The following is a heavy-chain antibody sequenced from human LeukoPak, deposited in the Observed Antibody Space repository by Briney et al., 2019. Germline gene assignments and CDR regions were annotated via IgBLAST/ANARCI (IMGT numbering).Heavy chain of an antibody. CDR2: INHSGST. V-gene: IGHV4-34*01. CDR3: ARRIVVVPAAIGGPSYYFDY. CDR1: GGSFSGYY. D-gene: IGHD2-2*01. J-gene: IGHJ4*02. Sequence: SETLSLTCAVYGGSFSGYYWSWIRQPPGKGLEWIGEINHSGSTNYNPSLKSRVTISVDTSKNQFPLKLSSVTAADTAVYYCARRIVVVPAAIGGPSYYFDYWGQGTLVTVSS.